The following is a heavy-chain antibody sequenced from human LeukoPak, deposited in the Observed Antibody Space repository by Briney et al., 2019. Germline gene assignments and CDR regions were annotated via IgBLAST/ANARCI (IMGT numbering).Heavy chain of an antibody. CDR1: GGSISSYY. D-gene: IGHD6-13*01. V-gene: IGHV4-4*07. CDR2: IYTSGST. Sequence: PSETLSLTCTVSGGSISSYYSSWIRQPAGKGLEWIGRIYTSGSTNYNPSLKSRVTMSIDTSKNQFSLKLSSVTAADTAVYYCARAGDSSSWYEGGYYFDYWGQGTLVTVSS. J-gene: IGHJ4*02. CDR3: ARAGDSSSWYEGGYYFDY.